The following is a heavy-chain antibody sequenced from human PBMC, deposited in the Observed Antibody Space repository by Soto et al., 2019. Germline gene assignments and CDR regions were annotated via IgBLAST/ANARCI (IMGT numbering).Heavy chain of an antibody. CDR2: ISGSGGST. CDR1: GFTFSSYA. D-gene: IGHD3-16*01. Sequence: GGSLRLSCAASGFTFSSYAMSWVRQAPGKGLEWVSAISGSGGSTYYADSVKDRFTISRDNSKNTLYLQMNSLRAEDTAVYYCAKILFMYYYMDVWGKGTTVTVSS. V-gene: IGHV3-23*01. J-gene: IGHJ6*03. CDR3: AKILFMYYYMDV.